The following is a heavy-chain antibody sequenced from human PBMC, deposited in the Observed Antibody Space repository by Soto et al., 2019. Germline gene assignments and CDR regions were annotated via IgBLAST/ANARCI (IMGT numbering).Heavy chain of an antibody. D-gene: IGHD2-15*01. CDR2: IYYSGST. Sequence: SETLSLTCTVSGGSISSYYWSWIRQPPGRGLEWIGYIYYSGSTNYNPSLKSRGTISIDTSKNQFSLKLSSVTAADTAVYYCARQVYCRGGNCDSRPYEAFDIWGQGTMVTVSS. V-gene: IGHV4-59*08. J-gene: IGHJ3*02. CDR1: GGSISSYY. CDR3: ARQVYCRGGNCDSRPYEAFDI.